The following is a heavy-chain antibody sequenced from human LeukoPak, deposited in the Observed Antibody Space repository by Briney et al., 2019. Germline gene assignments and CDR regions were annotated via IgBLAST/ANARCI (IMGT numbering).Heavy chain of an antibody. CDR3: ARGGFYCGGDCYVDY. V-gene: IGHV4-34*01. Sequence: PSETLSLTCAVYGGSFSCYYWSWIRQPPGKGLEWIGEINHSGSTNYNPSLKSRDTISVDTSKNQFSLRLSSVTAADTAVYYCARGGFYCGGDCYVDYWGQGTLVTVSS. CDR1: GGSFSCYY. D-gene: IGHD2-21*02. J-gene: IGHJ4*02. CDR2: INHSGST.